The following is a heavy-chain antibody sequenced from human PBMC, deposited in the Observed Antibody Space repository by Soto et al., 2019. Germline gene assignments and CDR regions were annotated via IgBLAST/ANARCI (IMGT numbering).Heavy chain of an antibody. CDR3: ASSPGLLWFGEPPLYFDY. CDR2: ISSSSSYI. V-gene: IGHV3-21*01. D-gene: IGHD3-10*01. J-gene: IGHJ4*02. CDR1: GFTFSSYS. Sequence: GGSLRLSCAASGFTFSSYSMNWVRQAPGKGLEWVSSISSSSSYIYYADSVKGRFTISRDNAKNSLYLQMNSLRAEDTAVYYCASSPGLLWFGEPPLYFDYWGQGTLVTVSS.